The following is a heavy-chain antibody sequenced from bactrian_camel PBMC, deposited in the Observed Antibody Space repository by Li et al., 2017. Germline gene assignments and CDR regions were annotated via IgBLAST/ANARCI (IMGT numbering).Heavy chain of an antibody. V-gene: IGHV3S40*01. Sequence: VQLVVSGGDLVQPGGSLTLSCAAAGFTVTHYDMMWVRQTPGKGLEWISSRTISDRTTAYADSVKGRFTITRDNAKNTLYLQMNSLKPEDTTIYYCAVGWIDWPYWGQGTQVTVST. CDR1: GFTVTHYD. J-gene: IGHJ4*01. CDR2: RTISDRTT. D-gene: IGHD3*01. CDR3: AVGWIDWPY.